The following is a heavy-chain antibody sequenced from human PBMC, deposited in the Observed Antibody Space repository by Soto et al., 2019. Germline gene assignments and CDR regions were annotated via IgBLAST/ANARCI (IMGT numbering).Heavy chain of an antibody. V-gene: IGHV3-30*03. D-gene: IGHD3-10*01. CDR3: ARERAYYSGSVRENYFDY. Sequence: GGSLRLPCVASACTFRTYGLHWVRQAPGKGLEWVAFISCDGSNIYYADSVKGRYTISRDNSKNTLYLQMNSLRAEDTAMYYCARERAYYSGSVRENYFDYWGRGTLVTVSS. J-gene: IGHJ4*02. CDR1: ACTFRTYG. CDR2: ISCDGSNI.